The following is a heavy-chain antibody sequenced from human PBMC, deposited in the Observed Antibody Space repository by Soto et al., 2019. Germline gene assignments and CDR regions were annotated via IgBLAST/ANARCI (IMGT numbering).Heavy chain of an antibody. CDR2: ISAYNGNT. Sequence: ASVKVSCKASGYTFTSYAISWVRQAPGQGLEWMGWISAYNGNTNYAQKFQGRVTMTTDTSTSTAYMELSSLRSEDTAVHYCARAVAVAADFDYWGQGTLVTVSS. CDR1: GYTFTSYA. CDR3: ARAVAVAADFDY. D-gene: IGHD6-19*01. J-gene: IGHJ4*02. V-gene: IGHV1-18*01.